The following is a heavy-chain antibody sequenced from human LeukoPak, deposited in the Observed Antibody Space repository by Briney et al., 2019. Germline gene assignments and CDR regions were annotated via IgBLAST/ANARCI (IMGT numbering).Heavy chain of an antibody. D-gene: IGHD3-22*01. CDR3: ARARPYYYDSSGYSETYAFDI. J-gene: IGHJ3*02. V-gene: IGHV3-66*02. Sequence: GGSLRLSCAASGFTVSSNYMSRVRQAPGKGLEWVSVIYSGGSTYYADSVKGRFTISRDNSKNTLYLQMNSLRAEDTAVYYCARARPYYYDSSGYSETYAFDIWGQGTMVTVSS. CDR1: GFTVSSNY. CDR2: IYSGGST.